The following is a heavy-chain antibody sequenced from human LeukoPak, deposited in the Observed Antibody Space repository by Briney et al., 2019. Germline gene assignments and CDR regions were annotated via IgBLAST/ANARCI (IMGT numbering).Heavy chain of an antibody. CDR3: ARNLITIFGVVIQAFAY. V-gene: IGHV1-8*01. CDR1: GYTFTSYD. J-gene: IGHJ4*02. Sequence: ASVEVSCKASGYTFTSYDINWVRQATGQGLEWMGRMNPNSGNTGYAQKFQGRVTMTRNTSISTAYMELSSLRSEDTAVYYCARNLITIFGVVIQAFAYWGQGTLVTVSS. D-gene: IGHD3-3*01. CDR2: MNPNSGNT.